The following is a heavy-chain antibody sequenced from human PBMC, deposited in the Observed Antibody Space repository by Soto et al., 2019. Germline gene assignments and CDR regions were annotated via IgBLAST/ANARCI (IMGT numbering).Heavy chain of an antibody. V-gene: IGHV4-39*01. D-gene: IGHD3-16*02. CDR2: IYYSGST. CDR1: GGSISSSSYY. Sequence: SDTLSLTCTVSGGSISSSSYYWGWIRQPPGKGLEWIGSIYYSGSTYYNPSLKSRVTISVDTSKNQFSLKLSSVTAADTAVYYCARHHRLYVYIWGSYRPVYNWFDPWGQGTLVTVSS. CDR3: ARHHRLYVYIWGSYRPVYNWFDP. J-gene: IGHJ5*02.